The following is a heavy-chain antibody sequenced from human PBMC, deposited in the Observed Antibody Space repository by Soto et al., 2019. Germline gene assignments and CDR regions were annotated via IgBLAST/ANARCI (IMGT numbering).Heavy chain of an antibody. CDR2: TRNKANSYTT. D-gene: IGHD1-26*01. J-gene: IGHJ4*02. CDR1: GVTFSDHY. CDR3: VGASGDYSFDF. Sequence: GGSLRLSCAASGVTFSDHYMDWVRQAPGKGLEWVGRTRNKANSYTTEYAASVKGRFTISRDDSKNSLYLQMNSLETEDTAVYYCVGASGDYSFDFWGQGTLVTVSS. V-gene: IGHV3-72*01.